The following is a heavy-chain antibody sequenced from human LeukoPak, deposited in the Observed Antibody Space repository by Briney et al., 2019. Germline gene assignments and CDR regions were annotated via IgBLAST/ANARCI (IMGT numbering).Heavy chain of an antibody. Sequence: PGGSLRLSCAASGFTFSSYAMSWVRQAPGKGLEWVSAISGSGGSTYYADSVKGRFTISRDNSKNTLYLQMNSLRAEDTAVYYCARDLGTVPETMYNWFNPWGQGTLVTVSS. D-gene: IGHD2-2*01. V-gene: IGHV3-23*01. CDR1: GFTFSSYA. CDR2: ISGSGGST. J-gene: IGHJ5*02. CDR3: ARDLGTVPETMYNWFNP.